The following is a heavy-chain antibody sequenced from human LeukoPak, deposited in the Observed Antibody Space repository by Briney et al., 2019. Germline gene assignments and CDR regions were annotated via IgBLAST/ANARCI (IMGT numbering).Heavy chain of an antibody. CDR2: LYSGAIT. CDR1: GFTVSSNY. V-gene: IGHV3-53*05. J-gene: IGHJ4*02. CDR3: AKDPASVIGYYFDY. Sequence: GGSLRLSCAASGFTVSSNYMSWVRQAPGEGLEWVSVLYSGAITYYADSVKGRFTISRDNSKNSLYLQMNSLRTEDTALYYCAKDPASVIGYYFDYWGQGTLVTVSS. D-gene: IGHD2-21*01.